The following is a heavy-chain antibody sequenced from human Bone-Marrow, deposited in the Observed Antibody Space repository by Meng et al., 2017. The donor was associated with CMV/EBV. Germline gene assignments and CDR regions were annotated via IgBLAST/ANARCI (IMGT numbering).Heavy chain of an antibody. Sequence: ASVKVSCEASGYTFTSYGISWVRQAPGQGLEWMGWISAYNGNTNYAQKLQGRVTMTTDTSTSTAYMELRSLRSDDTAVYYCARAVSIVVVPAASYYYYGMDVWGQGTTVTVSS. D-gene: IGHD2-2*01. J-gene: IGHJ6*02. CDR1: GYTFTSYG. CDR3: ARAVSIVVVPAASYYYYGMDV. CDR2: ISAYNGNT. V-gene: IGHV1-18*01.